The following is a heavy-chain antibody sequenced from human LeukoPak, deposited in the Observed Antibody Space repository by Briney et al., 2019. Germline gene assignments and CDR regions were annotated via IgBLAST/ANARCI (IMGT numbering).Heavy chain of an antibody. D-gene: IGHD3-22*01. CDR1: GFTFSNAW. J-gene: IGHJ6*04. V-gene: IGHV3-15*01. CDR3: TTEYYYDAELLDV. Sequence: GGSLRLSCAASGFTFSNAWMSWVRQAPGKGLEWVGRIKSKTDGGTTDYAAPVKGRFTISRDDSKNTLYLQMNSLKTEDTAVYYCTTEYYYDAELLDVWGKGTTVTVSS. CDR2: IKSKTDGGTT.